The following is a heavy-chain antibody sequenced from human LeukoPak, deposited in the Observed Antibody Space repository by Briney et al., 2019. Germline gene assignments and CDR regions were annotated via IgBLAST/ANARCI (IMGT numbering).Heavy chain of an antibody. CDR1: GGSFSGYY. J-gene: IGHJ4*02. Sequence: SETLSLTCAVYGGSFSGYYRSWIRQPPGKGLEWIGEINHSGSTNYNPSLKSRVTISVDTSKNQFSLKLSSVTAADTAVYYCARGRGVITKEKPNAQFDYWGQGTLVTVSS. CDR3: ARGRGVITKEKPNAQFDY. V-gene: IGHV4-34*01. CDR2: INHSGST. D-gene: IGHD2-21*01.